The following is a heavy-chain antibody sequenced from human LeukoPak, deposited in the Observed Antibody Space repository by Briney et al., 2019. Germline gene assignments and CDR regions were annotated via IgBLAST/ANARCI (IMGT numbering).Heavy chain of an antibody. V-gene: IGHV4-39*07. CDR2: INHSGST. Sequence: ASETLSLTCTDSGGSISSSSYYWSWIRQPPGKGLQWIGEINHSGSTNYNPSLKSRVLISVDPSKNQFSLKVTSVTAADTALYYCARGGWELPEGYFDYWAQGTLVTVSS. CDR3: ARGGWELPEGYFDY. D-gene: IGHD1-26*01. CDR1: GGSISSSSYY. J-gene: IGHJ4*02.